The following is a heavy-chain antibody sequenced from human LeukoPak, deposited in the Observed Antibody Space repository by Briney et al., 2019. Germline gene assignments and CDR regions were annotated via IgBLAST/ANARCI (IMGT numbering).Heavy chain of an antibody. CDR3: ARGIAAAGTTSSYYFDY. V-gene: IGHV4-30-4*01. J-gene: IGHJ4*02. Sequence: SETLSLTCTVSGGSISSGDYYWSWIRQPPGKGLEWIGYIYYSGSTYYNPSLKSRVTISVDTSNNQFSLKLSSVTAADTAVYYCARGIAAAGTTSSYYFDYWGQGTLVTVSS. CDR2: IYYSGST. CDR1: GGSISSGDYY. D-gene: IGHD6-13*01.